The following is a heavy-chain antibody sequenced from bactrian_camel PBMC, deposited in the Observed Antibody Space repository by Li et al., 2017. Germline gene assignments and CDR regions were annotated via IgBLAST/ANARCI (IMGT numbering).Heavy chain of an antibody. Sequence: HVQLVESGGGSVQAGGSLRLSCAVSGYHPYRMGWFRQAPGKEREAVAGFGTDDSTYYTSSVKGRFTISKDNAKNTLYLQMNSLKPEDTAMYYCAAGFFGAPNMTAIQALDPQANVQYIAWGQGTQVTVS. CDR3: AAGFFGAPNMTAIQALDPQANVQYIA. V-gene: IGHV3S57*01. CDR1: GYHPYR. D-gene: IGHD4*01. CDR2: FGTDDST. J-gene: IGHJ6*01.